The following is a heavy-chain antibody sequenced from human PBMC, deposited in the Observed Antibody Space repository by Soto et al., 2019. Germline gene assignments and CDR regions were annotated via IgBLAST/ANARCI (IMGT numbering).Heavy chain of an antibody. D-gene: IGHD1-1*01. CDR3: ARSFTQGYNWNDIPLNYYCDFGKDV. CDR2: INPNSGGT. Sequence: ASVKVSCKASRYTFPGYYMHWVRQAPGQGLEWMGWINPNSGGTNYAQKFQGRVTMTRDTSISTAYMELSRLRSDETAVYYCARSFTQGYNWNDIPLNYYCDFGKDVWGQGTTVAVSS. CDR1: RYTFPGYY. V-gene: IGHV1-2*02. J-gene: IGHJ6*02.